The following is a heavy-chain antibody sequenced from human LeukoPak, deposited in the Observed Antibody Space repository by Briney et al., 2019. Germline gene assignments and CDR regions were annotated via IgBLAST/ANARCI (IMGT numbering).Heavy chain of an antibody. CDR2: IGSSGYDI. V-gene: IGHV3-11*04. J-gene: IGHJ4*02. CDR3: ARGASDLPLDY. Sequence: PGGSPRLSCAASGFTFSDYYMSWIRQAPGNGLEWISYIGSSGYDINNADSVKGRFTISRDNAKNSLYLQMYSLRPEDTAVYYCARGASDLPLDYWGQGTLVIVSS. CDR1: GFTFSDYY. D-gene: IGHD5/OR15-5a*01.